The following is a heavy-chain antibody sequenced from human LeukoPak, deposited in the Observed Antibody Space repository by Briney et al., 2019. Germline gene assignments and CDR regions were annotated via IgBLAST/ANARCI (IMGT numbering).Heavy chain of an antibody. V-gene: IGHV3-23*01. CDR2: ISGGGGDA. Sequence: GGSLRLSCAASGFTFSSDAMIWVRQAPGKGLEWVSNISGGGGDAYYGDSVKGRFTISRDNSKTTLYLQMNSLRAEDTAIYWCVKTMTGYFSDGFDIWGQGTMVTVSS. J-gene: IGHJ3*02. CDR1: GFTFSSDA. D-gene: IGHD3-9*01. CDR3: VKTMTGYFSDGFDI.